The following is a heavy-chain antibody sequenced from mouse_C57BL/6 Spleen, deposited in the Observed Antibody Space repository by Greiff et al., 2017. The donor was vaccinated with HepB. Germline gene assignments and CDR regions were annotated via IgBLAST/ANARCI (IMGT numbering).Heavy chain of an antibody. D-gene: IGHD1-1*01. CDR3: SLYYGSSGGYFDY. CDR2: IYPGDGDT. V-gene: IGHV1-82*01. J-gene: IGHJ2*01. Sequence: VQLQQSGPELVKPGASVKISCKASGYAFSSSWMNWVKQRPGKGLEWIGRIYPGDGDTNYNGKFKGKATLTADESSSTAYMQLSSLTSEDSAVYFCSLYYGSSGGYFDYWGQGTTLTVSS. CDR1: GYAFSSSW.